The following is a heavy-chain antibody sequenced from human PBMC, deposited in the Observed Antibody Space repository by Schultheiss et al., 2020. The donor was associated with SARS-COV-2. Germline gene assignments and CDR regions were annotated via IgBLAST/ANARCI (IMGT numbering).Heavy chain of an antibody. CDR1: GFTFSSYG. CDR2: IWYDGSNK. J-gene: IGHJ6*03. CDR3: AKGGGSYPDYYYYMDV. D-gene: IGHD1-26*01. Sequence: GGSLRLSCAASGFTFSSYGMHWVRQAPGKGLEWVAVIWYDGSNKYYADSVKGRFTISRDNAKNSLYLQMNSLRAEDTALYYCAKGGGSYPDYYYYMDVWGKGTTVTVSS. V-gene: IGHV3-33*03.